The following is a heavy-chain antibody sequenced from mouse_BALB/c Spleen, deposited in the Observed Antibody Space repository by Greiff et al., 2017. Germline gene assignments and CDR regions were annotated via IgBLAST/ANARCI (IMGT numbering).Heavy chain of an antibody. CDR1: GFTFSSYT. CDR3: TTTATGDYYAMDY. Sequence: EVQGVESGGGLVKPGGSLKLSCAASGFTFSSYTMSWVRQTPEKRLEWVATISSGGSYTYYPDSVKGRFTISRDNAKNTLYLQMSSLKSEDTAMYYCTTTATGDYYAMDYWGQGTSVTVSS. V-gene: IGHV5-6-4*01. CDR2: ISSGGSYT. J-gene: IGHJ4*01. D-gene: IGHD1-2*01.